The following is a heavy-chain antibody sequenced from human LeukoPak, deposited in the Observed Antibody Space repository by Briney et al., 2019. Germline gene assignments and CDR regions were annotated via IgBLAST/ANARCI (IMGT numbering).Heavy chain of an antibody. CDR2: ISGGDVST. Sequence: GGSLRLSCAASGFTFNTYAMSWVRQAPGKGLEWVSSISGGDVSTSYADSVKGRFIIARDDSKNTLSLEMDSLRADDTAVYYCAKPSGRVRGWYFDLWGRGTVVTVSS. V-gene: IGHV3-23*01. CDR1: GFTFNTYA. D-gene: IGHD3-10*02. J-gene: IGHJ2*01. CDR3: AKPSGRVRGWYFDL.